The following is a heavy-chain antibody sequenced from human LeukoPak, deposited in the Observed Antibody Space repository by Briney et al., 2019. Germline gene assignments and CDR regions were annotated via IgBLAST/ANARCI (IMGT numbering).Heavy chain of an antibody. Sequence: GGSLRLSCAASGFTFSNYWMHWVRQAPGKGLVWVSRINSDGINTSYGDSVKGRFTISRDNAKNTLNLQMNSLRAEDTAVYYCARVKQRLGRLLGRDTTYYYFYHMDVWGNGTTVTVSS. CDR3: ARVKQRLGRLLGRDTTYYYFYHMDV. V-gene: IGHV3-74*01. CDR2: INSDGINT. CDR1: GFTFSNYW. J-gene: IGHJ6*03. D-gene: IGHD6-25*01.